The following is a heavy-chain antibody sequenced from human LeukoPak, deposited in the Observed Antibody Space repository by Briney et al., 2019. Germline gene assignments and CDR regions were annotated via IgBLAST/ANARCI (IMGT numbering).Heavy chain of an antibody. CDR1: GYTFTSYC. CDR3: ARGGDYDFWSGPKGFDY. Sequence: ASVNVSCKASGYTFTSYCISWVRQAPRQGIEWMGWISAYNGNTNYAQKLQGRGTMTTDTSTSTAYMELRSLRSGDTAVYYCARGGDYDFWSGPKGFDYWGQGTLVTVSS. J-gene: IGHJ4*02. D-gene: IGHD3-3*01. V-gene: IGHV1-18*01. CDR2: ISAYNGNT.